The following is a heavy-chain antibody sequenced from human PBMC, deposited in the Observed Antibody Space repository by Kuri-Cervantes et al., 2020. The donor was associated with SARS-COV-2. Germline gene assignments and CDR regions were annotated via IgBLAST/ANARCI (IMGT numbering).Heavy chain of an antibody. CDR3: ARDADCSSTSCQYIPYFDY. D-gene: IGHD2-2*01. V-gene: IGHV3-33*01. CDR2: IWYDGSNK. J-gene: IGHJ4*02. Sequence: GESLKISCAASGFPFSSYGMHWVRQAPGKGLEWVAVIWYDGSNKYYADSVKGRFTISRDNSKNTLYLQMNSLRDEDTAVYYCARDADCSSTSCQYIPYFDYWGQGTLVTVSS. CDR1: GFPFSSYG.